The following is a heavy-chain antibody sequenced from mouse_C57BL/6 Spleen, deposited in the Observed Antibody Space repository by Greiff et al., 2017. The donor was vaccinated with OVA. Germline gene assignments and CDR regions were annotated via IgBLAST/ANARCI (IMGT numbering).Heavy chain of an antibody. CDR3: SHYYGSSSYYFDY. Sequence: EVQLQQSGTVLARPGASVKMSYKTSGYTFTSYWMHWVKQRPGQGLEWIGAIYPGNSDTSYNQKFKGKAKLTAVTSASTAYMELSSLTNEDSAVYYCSHYYGSSSYYFDYWGQGTTRTVSS. CDR1: GYTFTSYW. D-gene: IGHD1-1*01. J-gene: IGHJ2*01. CDR2: IYPGNSDT. V-gene: IGHV1-5*01.